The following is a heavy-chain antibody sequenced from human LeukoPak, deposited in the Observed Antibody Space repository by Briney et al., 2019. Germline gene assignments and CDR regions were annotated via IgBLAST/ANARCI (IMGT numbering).Heavy chain of an antibody. CDR2: ISSSGSTI. J-gene: IGHJ3*02. D-gene: IGHD3-3*01. V-gene: IGHV3-11*04. CDR1: GFTFSDYY. Sequence: GGSLRLSCAASGFTFSDYYMSWIRQAPGKGLEWVSYISSSGSTIYYADSVKGRFTISRDNAKNSLYLQMNSLRAEDTAVYYCARGLTIFGVVNDAFDIWGQGTMVTVSS. CDR3: ARGLTIFGVVNDAFDI.